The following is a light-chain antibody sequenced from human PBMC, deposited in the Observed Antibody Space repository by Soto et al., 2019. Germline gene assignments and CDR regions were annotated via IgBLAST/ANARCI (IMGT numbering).Light chain of an antibody. CDR3: QHYNSYSEA. CDR1: QTISSW. CDR2: KAS. J-gene: IGKJ1*01. Sequence: EIHMAPSSFTQSPSVGQRVNIPWXASQTISSWLAWYQQKPGKAPKLLIYKASTLKSGVPSRFSGSGSGTEFTLTISSLQPDDFATYYCQHYNSYSEAFGQGTKVDNK. V-gene: IGKV1-5*03.